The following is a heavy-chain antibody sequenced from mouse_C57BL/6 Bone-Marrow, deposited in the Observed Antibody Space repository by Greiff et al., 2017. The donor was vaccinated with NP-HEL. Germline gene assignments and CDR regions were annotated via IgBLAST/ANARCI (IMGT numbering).Heavy chain of an antibody. CDR3: TRRGDGYYPFAY. Sequence: EVQLQQSGTVLARPGASVKKSCKTSGSTFTTYWMHWVKQRPGQGREWIGAIYPGNSDTSYNQKFKGKAKLTAVTSASTAYMELSSLTNEDSAVYYCTRRGDGYYPFAYWGQGTLVTVSA. CDR1: GSTFTTYW. V-gene: IGHV1-5*01. J-gene: IGHJ3*01. D-gene: IGHD2-3*01. CDR2: IYPGNSDT.